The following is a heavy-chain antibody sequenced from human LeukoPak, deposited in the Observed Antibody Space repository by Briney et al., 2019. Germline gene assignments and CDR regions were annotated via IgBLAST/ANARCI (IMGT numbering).Heavy chain of an antibody. Sequence: GGSLRLSCAASGFTFSSYSMNWVRQAPGKGLEWVSSISSSSSYIYYADSVKGRFTISRDNAKNSLYLQMNSLRAEDTAVYYCARDLRMGSGSANDAFDIWGQGTMVTVSS. D-gene: IGHD1-26*01. CDR2: ISSSSSYI. V-gene: IGHV3-21*01. CDR1: GFTFSSYS. J-gene: IGHJ3*02. CDR3: ARDLRMGSGSANDAFDI.